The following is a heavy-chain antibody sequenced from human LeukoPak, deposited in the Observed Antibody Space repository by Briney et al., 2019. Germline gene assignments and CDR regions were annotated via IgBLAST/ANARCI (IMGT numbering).Heavy chain of an antibody. J-gene: IGHJ3*02. CDR2: IYYSGST. CDR1: GGSISSYY. V-gene: IGHV4-59*01. Sequence: PSETLSLTCTVSGGSISSYYWSWIRQPPGKGLEWIGYIYYSGSTNYNPSLESRVTISVDTSKNQFSLKLSSVTAADTAVYYCASQEAVAGTLSGNNNAFDIWGQGTMVTVSS. D-gene: IGHD6-19*01. CDR3: ASQEAVAGTLSGNNNAFDI.